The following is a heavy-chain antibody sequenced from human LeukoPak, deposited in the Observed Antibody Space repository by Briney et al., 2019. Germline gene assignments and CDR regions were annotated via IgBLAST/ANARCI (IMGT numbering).Heavy chain of an antibody. V-gene: IGHV3-53*01. D-gene: IGHD1-26*01. CDR1: GFTASSNY. CDR2: IYSGGST. Sequence: GGSLRLSCAASGFTASSNYMSWVRQAPGKGLEWVSVIYSGGSTYYADSVKGRFTISRDNSKNTLYLQMNSLRAEDTAVYYCARHPILGGSYLRGWFDPWGQGTLVTVSS. J-gene: IGHJ5*02. CDR3: ARHPILGGSYLRGWFDP.